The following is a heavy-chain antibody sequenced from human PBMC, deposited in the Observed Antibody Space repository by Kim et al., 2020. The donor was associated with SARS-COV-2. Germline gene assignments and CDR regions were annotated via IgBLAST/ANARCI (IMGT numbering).Heavy chain of an antibody. D-gene: IGHD3-9*01. CDR3: ARVRILTPYYSGNYYFDY. J-gene: IGHJ4*02. CDR2: IKQDGSDK. V-gene: IGHV3-7*03. Sequence: GGSLRLSCAASGFTFSSYWMSWVRQAPGKGLEWVANIKQDGSDKYYVDSVKGRFTISRDNAKNSLYLQMNSLRAEDTAVYFCARVRILTPYYSGNYYFDYWGQGTLVTVSS. CDR1: GFTFSSYW.